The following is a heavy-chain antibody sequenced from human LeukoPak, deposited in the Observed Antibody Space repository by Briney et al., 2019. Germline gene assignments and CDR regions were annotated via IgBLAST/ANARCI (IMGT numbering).Heavy chain of an antibody. D-gene: IGHD2/OR15-2a*01. CDR3: ARGIYSYSTPFDY. V-gene: IGHV1-2*02. CDR2: INPNSGAT. CDR1: GYIFSGYY. Sequence: GASVKVSCKATGYIFSGYYMHWVRQAPGQGLEWMGWINPNSGATNYAQKLQGRVTMTRDRTISTVYMELSSLGSDDTAVYYCARGIYSYSTPFDYWGQGTLVTVSS. J-gene: IGHJ4*02.